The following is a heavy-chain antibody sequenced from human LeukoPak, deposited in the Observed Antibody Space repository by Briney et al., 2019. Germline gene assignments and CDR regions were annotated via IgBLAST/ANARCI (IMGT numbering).Heavy chain of an antibody. J-gene: IGHJ6*04. D-gene: IGHD3-10*02. CDR1: GFTFSSYG. Sequence: PGGSLRLSCAASGFTFSSYGMSWVRQAPGKGLEWVSGISGSGGSTYYADSVKGRFTISRDNAKNSLYLQMNSLRAEDTAIYYCAELGITLIGGVWGRGTRVTISS. CDR3: AELGITLIGGV. V-gene: IGHV3-23*01. CDR2: ISGSGGST.